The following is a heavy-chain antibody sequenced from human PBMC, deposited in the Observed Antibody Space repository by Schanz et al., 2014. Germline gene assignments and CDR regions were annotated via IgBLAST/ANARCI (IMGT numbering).Heavy chain of an antibody. D-gene: IGHD3-3*01. Sequence: QVQLQESGPGLVKSSETLSLTCTVSGGSISSFYWGWIRQPAGKGLEWIGRIYTSGSTNYNPSLKSRFTMSLDTHKNQFSLKLSSVTAADTAVYYCARDRGYDFSFDPWGQGTLVTVSS. V-gene: IGHV4-4*07. CDR3: ARDRGYDFSFDP. CDR1: GGSISSFY. J-gene: IGHJ5*02. CDR2: IYTSGST.